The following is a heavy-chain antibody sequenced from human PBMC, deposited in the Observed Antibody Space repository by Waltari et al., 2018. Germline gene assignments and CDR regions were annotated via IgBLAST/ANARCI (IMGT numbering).Heavy chain of an antibody. J-gene: IGHJ5*02. D-gene: IGHD1-7*01. CDR1: GDSVSSNGVA. CDR2: TYHRSKWYN. CDR3: ARESGTIDNWFYP. Sequence: QVQLQQSGPGLLKPSQTLSLTCAISGDSVSSNGVAWNWIRQSPSRGLEWLGRTYHRSKWYNDYSASVKSRITTHPDTSKNQFSLQLNSVTPEDTAMYYCARESGTIDNWFYPWGQGTLVTVSS. V-gene: IGHV6-1*01.